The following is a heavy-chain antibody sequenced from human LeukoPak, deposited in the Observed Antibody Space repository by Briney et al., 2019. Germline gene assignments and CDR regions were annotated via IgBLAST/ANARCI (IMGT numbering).Heavy chain of an antibody. CDR1: GFTFSNYG. D-gene: IGHD2-2*01. J-gene: IGHJ4*02. CDR2: ISYDGSNK. Sequence: GGSLRLSCAASGFTFSNYGMHWVRQAPGRGLEWVAVISYDGSNKYYADSVKGRFTISRDNSKNTLYLQMNSLRAEDTAVYYCAKEGRRYCSSTSCSPFDYWGQGTLVTVSS. V-gene: IGHV3-30*18. CDR3: AKEGRRYCSSTSCSPFDY.